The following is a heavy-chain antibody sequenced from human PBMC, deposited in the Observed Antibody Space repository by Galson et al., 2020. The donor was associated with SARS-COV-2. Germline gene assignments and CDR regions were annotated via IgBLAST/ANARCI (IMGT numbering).Heavy chain of an antibody. D-gene: IGHD1-26*01. V-gene: IGHV3-30*04. J-gene: IGHJ3*02. CDR1: GFTFTNYA. CDR2: ISHDGKIQ. Sequence: QLGESLKISCAASGFTFTNYAMHWVRQAPGKGLEWLTVISHDGKIQGYAHSVKGRFTISRDNSGNMVFLQIVSLRPDDTALYYCTRDVSGGASDIWGHGTMVTVSS. CDR3: TRDVSGGASDI.